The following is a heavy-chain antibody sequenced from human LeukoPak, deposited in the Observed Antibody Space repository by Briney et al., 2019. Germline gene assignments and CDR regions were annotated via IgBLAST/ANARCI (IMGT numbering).Heavy chain of an antibody. J-gene: IGHJ6*03. CDR2: ISYDGSNK. CDR1: GFTFSSYA. D-gene: IGHD2-2*01. CDR3: AKDGVICSSTSCDYYYYMDV. Sequence: GGSLRLSCAASGFTFSSYAMHWVRQAPGKGLEWVAVISYDGSNKYYADSVKGRFTISRDNSKNTLYLQMNSLRPEDTAVYFCAKDGVICSSTSCDYYYYMDVWGKGTTVTVSS. V-gene: IGHV3-30-3*01.